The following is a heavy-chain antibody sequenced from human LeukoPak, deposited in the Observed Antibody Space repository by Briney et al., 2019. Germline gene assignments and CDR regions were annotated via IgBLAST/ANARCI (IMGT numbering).Heavy chain of an antibody. J-gene: IGHJ5*02. CDR2: MKPNSGNT. D-gene: IGHD3-16*02. CDR3: AVGPLVRLPSSFDP. V-gene: IGHV1-8*01. Sequence: ASVKLSFKSSGYTFTSYDINWVRQATGQGLEWMGWMKPNSGNTGSAQRFQGRITMTRDTSIRTAYMELSSLRFEATAVYYSAVGPLVRLPSSFDPWGQGTLVTVSS. CDR1: GYTFTSYD.